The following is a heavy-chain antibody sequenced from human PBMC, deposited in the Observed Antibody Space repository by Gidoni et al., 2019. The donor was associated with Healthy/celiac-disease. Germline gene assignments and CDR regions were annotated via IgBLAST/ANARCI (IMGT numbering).Heavy chain of an antibody. V-gene: IGHV3-21*01. CDR3: AQAHNYYGSGSWTR. Sequence: EVQLVESGGGLVKPGGSLRLSCAASGFTFSSYSMNWVRQAPGKGLEWVSSISSSSSYIYYADSVKGRFTISRDNAKNSLYLQMNSLRAEDTAVYYCAQAHNYYGSGSWTRWGQGTLVTVSS. J-gene: IGHJ4*02. CDR1: GFTFSSYS. D-gene: IGHD3-10*01. CDR2: ISSSSSYI.